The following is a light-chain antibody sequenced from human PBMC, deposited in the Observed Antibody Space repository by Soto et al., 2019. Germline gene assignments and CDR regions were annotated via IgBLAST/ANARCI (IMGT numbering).Light chain of an antibody. Sequence: EMVLTQSPGTLSLPPGERATISCRASQSVSSSYLAWYQQKPGQALRLLIYGASSRATGIPDRFSGSGSGTDFTLTISRLEPEDFAVYYCQQYDSSPPALTFGGGTKVDIK. J-gene: IGKJ4*01. CDR3: QQYDSSPPALT. V-gene: IGKV3-20*01. CDR2: GAS. CDR1: QSVSSSY.